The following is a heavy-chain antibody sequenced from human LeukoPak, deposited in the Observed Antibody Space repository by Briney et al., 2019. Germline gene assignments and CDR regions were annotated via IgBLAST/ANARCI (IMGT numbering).Heavy chain of an antibody. J-gene: IGHJ4*02. CDR3: AREGDGGSYFHDY. Sequence: GSSVKVSCKASGGTFSSYAISWVRQAPGQGLEWMGGIIPIFGTANYAQKFQGRVTITADESTSTAYMELSSLRSDDTAVYYCAREGDGGSYFHDYWGQGTLVTVSS. CDR1: GGTFSSYA. D-gene: IGHD1-26*01. CDR2: IIPIFGTA. V-gene: IGHV1-69*01.